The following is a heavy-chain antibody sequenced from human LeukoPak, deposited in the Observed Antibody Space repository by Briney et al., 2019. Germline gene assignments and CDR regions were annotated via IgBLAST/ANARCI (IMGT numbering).Heavy chain of an antibody. J-gene: IGHJ3*02. CDR3: AREGSSSPHAFDI. V-gene: IGHV1-46*01. Sequence: ASVKVSCKASGYTFTSCYMHWVRQAPGQGLEWMEIINPSGGSTSYAQKFQGRVTMTRDTSTSTVYMELSSLRSEDTAVYYCAREGSSSPHAFDIWGQGTMVTVSS. CDR2: INPSGGST. D-gene: IGHD6-6*01. CDR1: GYTFTSCY.